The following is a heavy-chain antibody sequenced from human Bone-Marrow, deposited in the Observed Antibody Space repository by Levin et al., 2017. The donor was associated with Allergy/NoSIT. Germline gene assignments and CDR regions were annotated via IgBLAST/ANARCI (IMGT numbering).Heavy chain of an antibody. J-gene: IGHJ4*02. D-gene: IGHD2-21*02. V-gene: IGHV3-48*02. CDR3: ERDRGDFPRYFDY. CDR1: GFSFSSYT. CDR2: ITRNSDTI. Sequence: GGSLRLSCVASGFSFSSYTMNWVRQAPGKGLEWVSDITRNSDTIYYAESVKGRFTISRDNAKNSLYLQMNSLRDEDTAVYYCERDRGDFPRYFDYWGQGSLVTVSS.